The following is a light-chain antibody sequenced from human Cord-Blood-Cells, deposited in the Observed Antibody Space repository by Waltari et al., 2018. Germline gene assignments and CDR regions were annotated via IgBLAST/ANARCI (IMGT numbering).Light chain of an antibody. CDR1: QSVLYSPNNKNY. CDR3: QQYYSTPYT. V-gene: IGKV4-1*01. J-gene: IGKJ2*01. CDR2: WAS. Sequence: DIVMTQSPDSLAASLGERATINCKSSQSVLYSPNNKNYLAWYPQKQGKPPKLLIYWASTRESGVPDRFSGSGSGTDFTLTISSLQAEDVAVYYCQQYYSTPYTFGQGTKLEIK.